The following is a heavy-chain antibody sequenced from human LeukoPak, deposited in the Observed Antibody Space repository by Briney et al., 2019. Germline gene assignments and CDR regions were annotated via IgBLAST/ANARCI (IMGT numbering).Heavy chain of an antibody. Sequence: SETLSLTCTVSGGSISSGDYYWSWIRQPPGKGLEWIGYIYYSGGTYYNPSLKSRVTISVDTSKNQFSLKLSSVTAADTAVYYCASSPKSNNWFDPWGQGTLVTVSS. CDR1: GGSISSGDYY. J-gene: IGHJ5*02. V-gene: IGHV4-30-4*01. CDR2: IYYSGGT. CDR3: ASSPKSNNWFDP.